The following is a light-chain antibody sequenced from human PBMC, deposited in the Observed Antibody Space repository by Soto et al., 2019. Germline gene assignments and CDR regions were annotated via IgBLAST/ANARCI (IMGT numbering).Light chain of an antibody. J-gene: IGKJ4*01. CDR2: LGS. CDR1: RNLLHSNGYYY. CDR3: EQGLATPFT. V-gene: IGKV2-28*01. Sequence: EIVLTQSPLSLPVTPGEPASISCRSSRNLLHSNGYYYLDWYLQKPGQSPQLLIYLGSNRASGVAERFSGSGSGTDFTLKISSVEADDVGVYFCEQGLATPFTFGGGTKVEIK.